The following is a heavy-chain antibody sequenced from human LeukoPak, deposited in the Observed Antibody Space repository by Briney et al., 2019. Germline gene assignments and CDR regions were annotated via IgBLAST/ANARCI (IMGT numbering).Heavy chain of an antibody. D-gene: IGHD6-13*01. V-gene: IGHV3-9*01. J-gene: IGHJ4*02. CDR2: ISWNSSSV. CDR1: GFIFDDYA. CDR3: AKEGPGIAAAGRRSLSFDY. Sequence: AGGSLRLSCAASGFIFDDYAMHWVRQGPGKGLEWVSGISWNSSSVGYADSVKGRFTISRDNSKNTLYLQMNSLRAEDTAVYYCAKEGPGIAAAGRRSLSFDYWGQGTLVTVSS.